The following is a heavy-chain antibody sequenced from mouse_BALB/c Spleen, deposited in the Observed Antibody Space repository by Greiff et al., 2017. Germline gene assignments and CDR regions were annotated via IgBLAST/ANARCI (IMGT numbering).Heavy chain of an antibody. J-gene: IGHJ2*01. Sequence: QVQLQQPGAELVKPGASVKLSCKASGYTFTSYWMHWVKQRPGQGLEWIGEINPSNGRTNYNEKFKSKATLTVDKSSSTAYMQLSSLTSEDSAVYYCAREHYYGSRYYFDYWGQGTTLTVSS. CDR3: AREHYYGSRYYFDY. V-gene: IGHV1S81*02. CDR2: INPSNGRT. D-gene: IGHD1-1*01. CDR1: GYTFTSYW.